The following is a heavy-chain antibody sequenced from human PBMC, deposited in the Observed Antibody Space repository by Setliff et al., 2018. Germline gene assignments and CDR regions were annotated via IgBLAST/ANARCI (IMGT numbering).Heavy chain of an antibody. V-gene: IGHV4-39*07. D-gene: IGHD3-3*01. Sequence: SETLSLTCTVSGGSISSSSYYWGWIRQPPGKGLEWIGSIYYSGSTYYNPSLKSRVTISVDTSKNQFSLKLSSVNAADTAVYYCARDKRQYNFWSGYYGSWGNYFDYWGQGTLVTV. CDR2: IYYSGST. J-gene: IGHJ4*02. CDR3: ARDKRQYNFWSGYYGSWGNYFDY. CDR1: GGSISSSSYY.